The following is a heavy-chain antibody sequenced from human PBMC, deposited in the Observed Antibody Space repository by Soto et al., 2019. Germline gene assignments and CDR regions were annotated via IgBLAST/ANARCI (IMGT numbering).Heavy chain of an antibody. CDR1: GFTFSSYS. V-gene: IGHV3-48*01. Sequence: EVQLVESGGGLVQPGGSLRLSCAASGFTFSSYSMNWVRQAPGKGLEWVSYISSSSSTIYYADSVKGRFTISRDNTKNSLYLQMNSLRAEDTAVYYCAGEADYLNWFDPWGQGTLVTVSS. D-gene: IGHD4-17*01. CDR3: AGEADYLNWFDP. CDR2: ISSSSSTI. J-gene: IGHJ5*02.